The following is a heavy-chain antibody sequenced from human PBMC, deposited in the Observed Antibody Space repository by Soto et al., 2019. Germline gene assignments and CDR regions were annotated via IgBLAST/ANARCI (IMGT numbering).Heavy chain of an antibody. V-gene: IGHV1-69*13. CDR2: ITPTLGTT. CDR3: ARGFNTGATIEGFDD. J-gene: IGHJ4*02. CDR1: GATFSGSA. D-gene: IGHD1-1*01. Sequence: SVKVSCKASGATFSGSAFSWVRQAPGQGLEWMGGITPTLGTTNYAQHLQGRVTITADESTATSFMELTSLTSADTAVYYCARGFNTGATIEGFDDWGQGTLFTVSS.